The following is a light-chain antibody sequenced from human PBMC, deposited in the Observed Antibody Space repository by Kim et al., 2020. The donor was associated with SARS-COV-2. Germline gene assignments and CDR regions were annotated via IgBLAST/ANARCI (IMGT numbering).Light chain of an antibody. V-gene: IGKV1-33*01. CDR3: QQYDDLLT. CDR1: QDINKY. J-gene: IGKJ4*01. CDR2: DAS. Sequence: DVQMTQSPSSLSASVGGRVTITCQASQDINKYLNWYQQKPGKAPKLLIYDASNLQTGVPSRFRGSGSGTDFTLTISSLQPEDVATYYCQQYDDLLTFGGGTKLEI.